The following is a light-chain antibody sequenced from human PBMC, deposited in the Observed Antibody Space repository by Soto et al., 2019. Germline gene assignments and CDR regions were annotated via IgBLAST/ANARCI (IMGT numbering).Light chain of an antibody. V-gene: IGLV2-23*02. J-gene: IGLJ2*01. Sequence: QSALTQPASVSGSPGQSITISCTGTSSDVGSYNLVSWYQQHPGKAPKLMIYEVSKRPSGVSNRFSGSKSGNTDSLTISGLQAEDEAHYYCCSYAGSSTVVFGGGTKVTVL. CDR3: CSYAGSSTVV. CDR1: SSDVGSYNL. CDR2: EVS.